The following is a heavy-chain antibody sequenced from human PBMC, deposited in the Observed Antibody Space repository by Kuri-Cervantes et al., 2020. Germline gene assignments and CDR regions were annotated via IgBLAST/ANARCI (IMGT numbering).Heavy chain of an antibody. J-gene: IGHJ4*02. CDR2: ISHRGST. CDR3: ARNTRDGYNQFDY. Sequence: GSLRLSCAVYDGSFSDYYWTWIRQPPGKGLEWIGEISHRGSTNYNPSLKSRVTMSVDTSKNQFSLKLSSVTAADTAVYYCARNTRDGYNQFDYWGQGTLVTVSS. CDR1: DGSFSDYY. D-gene: IGHD5-24*01. V-gene: IGHV4-34*01.